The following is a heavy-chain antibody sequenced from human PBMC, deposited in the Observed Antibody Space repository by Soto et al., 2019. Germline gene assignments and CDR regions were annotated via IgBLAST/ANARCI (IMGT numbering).Heavy chain of an antibody. CDR2: INHSGST. V-gene: IGHV4-61*01. CDR3: GGEGRGNTVILI. D-gene: IGHD3-22*01. CDR1: GAPVSSRSFH. Sequence: SESLSLSCTASGAPVSSRSFHWSWHRQPPMNGLDWFMYINHSGSTHFNPSLKNRVTMSLHTSRSQFSLHLGAETSADTAVYFCGGEGRGNTVILIWGQGTLVTVSS. J-gene: IGHJ4*01.